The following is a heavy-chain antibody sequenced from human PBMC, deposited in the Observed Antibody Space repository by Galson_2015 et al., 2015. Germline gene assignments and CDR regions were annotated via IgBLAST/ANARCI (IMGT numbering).Heavy chain of an antibody. Sequence: SLRLSCAASGFTFSSYGMHWVRQAPGKGLEWEAVISYDGSNKYYADSVKGRFTISRDNSKNTLYLQMNSLRAEDTAVYYCASLLRDIVVVPAADYWGQGILVTVSS. CDR2: ISYDGSNK. CDR1: GFTFSSYG. V-gene: IGHV3-30*19. D-gene: IGHD2-2*01. J-gene: IGHJ4*02. CDR3: ASLLRDIVVVPAADY.